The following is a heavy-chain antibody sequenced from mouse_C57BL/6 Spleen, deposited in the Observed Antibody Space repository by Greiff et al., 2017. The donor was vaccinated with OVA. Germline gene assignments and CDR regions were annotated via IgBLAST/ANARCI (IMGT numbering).Heavy chain of an antibody. CDR1: GYTFTSYW. V-gene: IGHV1-69*01. CDR2: IDPSDSYT. J-gene: IGHJ3*01. D-gene: IGHD2-4*01. Sequence: QVQLQQPGAELVMPGASVKLSCKASGYTFTSYWMHWVKQRPGQGLEWIGEIDPSDSYTNYNQKFKGKSTLTVDKSSSTAYMQLSSLTSEDSAVYYCARGDYGEDWFAYWGQGTLVTVSA. CDR3: ARGDYGEDWFAY.